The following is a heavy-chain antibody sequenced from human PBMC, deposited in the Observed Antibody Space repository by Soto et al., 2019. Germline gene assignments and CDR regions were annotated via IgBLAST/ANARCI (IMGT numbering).Heavy chain of an antibody. CDR3: AKGDYDSGAFYNTGVY. CDR1: GFTFSDHY. CDR2: SRNKANSYTT. J-gene: IGHJ4*02. D-gene: IGHD3-22*01. V-gene: IGHV3-72*01. Sequence: EVQLVESGGGLVHTGESLRLSCAASGFTFSDHYMDWVRQASGKGLEWVGRSRNKANSYTTEYAASVKGRFTVSRDDSKNSLYLQMNSLKTEDTAVYYCAKGDYDSGAFYNTGVYWGQGTLVTVSS.